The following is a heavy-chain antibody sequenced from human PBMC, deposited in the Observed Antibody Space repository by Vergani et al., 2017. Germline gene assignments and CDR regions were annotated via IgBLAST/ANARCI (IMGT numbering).Heavy chain of an antibody. CDR1: GFSLSTSGVG. CDR2: IYWNEDK. J-gene: IGHJ4*02. CDR3: ARTRYGDEPFGAADY. V-gene: IGHV2-5*01. D-gene: IGHD4-17*01. Sequence: QITLKESGPTLVKPTQTLTLTCTFSGFSLSTSGVGVGWIRQPPGKALEWLALIYWNEDKRYSPSLKSRLTITKDTPKNQVVLTMTNMDPVDTATYYCARTRYGDEPFGAADYWGQGTLVTVSS.